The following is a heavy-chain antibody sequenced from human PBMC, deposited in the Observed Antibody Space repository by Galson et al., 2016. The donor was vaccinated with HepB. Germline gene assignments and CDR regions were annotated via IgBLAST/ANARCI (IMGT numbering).Heavy chain of an antibody. D-gene: IGHD6-19*01. CDR1: GFTFSRNG. CDR3: AKTDSSGGMY. J-gene: IGHJ4*02. Sequence: SLGLSCAASGFTFSRNGMHWVRQAPGKGLEWVAVISYDGSNKYYADSVKGRFTISRDNSKNTLYLQMNSLRAEDAAVYYCAKTDSSGGMYWGQGTLVTVSS. CDR2: ISYDGSNK. V-gene: IGHV3-30*18.